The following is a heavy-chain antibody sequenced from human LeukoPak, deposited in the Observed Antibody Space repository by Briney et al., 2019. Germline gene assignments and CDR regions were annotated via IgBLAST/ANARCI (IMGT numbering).Heavy chain of an antibody. V-gene: IGHV3-48*02. D-gene: IGHD6-19*01. J-gene: IGHJ4*02. Sequence: GGSLRLSCTASGFSFSDYNMNWVRQASGKGLEWLSYITSDSTTIKYADSVKGRFTISRDNAQNSLYLQMNSLRDGDTAIYYCARDRGSSGWFLYFDHWGQGSLVAVSS. CDR2: ITSDSTTI. CDR1: GFSFSDYN. CDR3: ARDRGSSGWFLYFDH.